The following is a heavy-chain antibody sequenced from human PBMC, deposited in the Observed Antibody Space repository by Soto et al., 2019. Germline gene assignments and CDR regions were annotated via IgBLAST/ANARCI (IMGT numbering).Heavy chain of an antibody. V-gene: IGHV3-48*03. J-gene: IGHJ3*02. D-gene: IGHD2-21*02. CDR3: ASPVVTAPNDAFDI. CDR2: ISNSGRTK. CDR1: GFTFSTYE. Sequence: PGGSLRLSCTASGFTFSTYEMNWVRQAPGKGLEWVSYISNSGRTKYYADSVKGRFTISRDNAKNSLYLQMNSLRAEDTAVYYSASPVVTAPNDAFDIWGQGTMVTVSS.